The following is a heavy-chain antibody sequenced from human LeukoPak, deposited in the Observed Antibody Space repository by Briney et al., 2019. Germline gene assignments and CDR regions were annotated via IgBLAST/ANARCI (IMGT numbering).Heavy chain of an antibody. CDR2: ISAYNGNT. V-gene: IGHV1-18*04. CDR1: GYTFTSYG. D-gene: IGHD3-10*01. J-gene: IGHJ4*02. Sequence: ASVKVSFKASGYTFTSYGISWVRQAPGQGLEGMGWISAYNGNTNYAQKLQGRVTITTDTSTSTAYMELRSLRSDDTAVYYCARDESYYYGSGSYYSFDYWGQGTLVTVSS. CDR3: ARDESYYYGSGSYYSFDY.